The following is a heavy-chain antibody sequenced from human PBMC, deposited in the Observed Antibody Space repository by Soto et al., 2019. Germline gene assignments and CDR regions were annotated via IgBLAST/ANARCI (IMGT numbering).Heavy chain of an antibody. CDR3: AKGLFEVSEPHPLWFDH. CDR2: ISYDGSNK. V-gene: IGHV3-30*18. Sequence: QVQLVESGGGVVQPGRSLRLSCAASGFTFTSYGMHWVRQAPGKGLEWVAVISYDGSNKYYADSVRGRFTVSRDNFKNTLSLQMNSLRAEDTAVFYCAKGLFEVSEPHPLWFDHWGQGTLVTVSS. CDR1: GFTFTSYG. D-gene: IGHD3-22*01. J-gene: IGHJ5*02.